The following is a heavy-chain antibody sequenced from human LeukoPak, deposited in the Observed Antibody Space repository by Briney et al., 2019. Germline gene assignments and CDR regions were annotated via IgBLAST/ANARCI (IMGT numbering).Heavy chain of an antibody. CDR2: FSVGGTNV. D-gene: IGHD2-2*01. CDR1: GFTSSGYE. Sequence: GGSLRLSCVASGFTSSGYEVHWVGQAPGRGLEGISYFSVGGTNVDYADSVKGRFTISRDNAKNSLYLQMNSLRAEDTAVYYCATTSPRYCSRTSCFGGFFDYWGQGTLVTVSS. CDR3: ATTSPRYCSRTSCFGGFFDY. J-gene: IGHJ4*02. V-gene: IGHV3-48*03.